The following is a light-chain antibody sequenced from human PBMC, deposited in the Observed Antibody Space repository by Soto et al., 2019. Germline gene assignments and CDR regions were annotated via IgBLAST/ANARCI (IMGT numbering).Light chain of an antibody. Sequence: DIHMTQSPSTLSASVGDRVTITCRASQNINTWLAWYQQKPGKAPKLLIYRASSLESGVPSRFSGSGSGTEFTLTISSLQPDDFSKYYCQHYSTYSGTFGPGTKVDIK. CDR1: QNINTW. CDR3: QHYSTYSGT. V-gene: IGKV1-5*03. CDR2: RAS. J-gene: IGKJ3*01.